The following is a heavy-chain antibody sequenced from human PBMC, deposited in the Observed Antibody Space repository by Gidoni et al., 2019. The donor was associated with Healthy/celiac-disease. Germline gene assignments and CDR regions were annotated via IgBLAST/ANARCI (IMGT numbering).Heavy chain of an antibody. CDR2: MNPNSGNT. CDR3: ARGGIVVVVAATLGLPKNDAFDI. D-gene: IGHD2-15*01. V-gene: IGHV1-8*01. CDR1: GYTFTSYD. Sequence: QVQLVQSGAQVKKPGASVKVSCTASGYTFTSYDIKWVRQDTGQGIEWMGRMNPNSGNTGHAQKFQGRVTMTRNTSISTAYMELSSLRSEDTAVYYCARGGIVVVVAATLGLPKNDAFDIWGQGTMVTVSS. J-gene: IGHJ3*02.